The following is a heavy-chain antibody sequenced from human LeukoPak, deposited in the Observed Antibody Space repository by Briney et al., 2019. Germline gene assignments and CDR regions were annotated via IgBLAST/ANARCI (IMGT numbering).Heavy chain of an antibody. CDR3: ARSRGTHISMAYLDS. J-gene: IGHJ4*02. Sequence: ASVKVSCKTSGYTFTGNFMHWVRQAPGQGPEWMGWINPNNGDTNYAQKFQGRVTMTRVTSITTAYMELSSLRSDDTAVYYCARSRGTHISMAYLDSWGQGTLVTVSS. CDR1: GYTFTGNF. D-gene: IGHD2/OR15-2a*01. V-gene: IGHV1-2*02. CDR2: INPNNGDT.